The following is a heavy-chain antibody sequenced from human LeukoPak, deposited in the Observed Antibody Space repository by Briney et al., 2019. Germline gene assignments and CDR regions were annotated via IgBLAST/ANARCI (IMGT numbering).Heavy chain of an antibody. J-gene: IGHJ4*02. CDR3: ARVRQGSGDY. V-gene: IGHV4-61*02. Sequence: KASETLSLTCSVSGGSISSGTHHWSWIRQPAGKGLEWIGRIYSSGKTNYTPSLKNRVTISVDMSKNQFSLKLSSVTAADTAVYYCARVRQGSGDYWGQGTLVTVSS. CDR2: IYSSGKT. CDR1: GGSISSGTHH. D-gene: IGHD3-10*01.